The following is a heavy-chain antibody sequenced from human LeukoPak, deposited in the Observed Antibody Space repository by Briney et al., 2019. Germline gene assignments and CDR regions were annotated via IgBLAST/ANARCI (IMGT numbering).Heavy chain of an antibody. J-gene: IGHJ1*01. CDR2: TNPSSGNA. D-gene: IGHD2-15*01. CDR3: SRDTRAADAEYFQH. CDR1: GYTFTSYY. Sequence: ASVKVSCKASGYTFTSYYMHWVRQAPGQGLEWMGMTNPSSGNARYAQKFQGRVTMARDTSTSTMYMELSSLRSEDTAVYYCSRDTRAADAEYFQHWGQGTLVIVSS. V-gene: IGHV1-46*01.